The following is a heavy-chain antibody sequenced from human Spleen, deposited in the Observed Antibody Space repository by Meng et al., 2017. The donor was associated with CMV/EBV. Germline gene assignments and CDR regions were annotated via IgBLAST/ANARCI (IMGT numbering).Heavy chain of an antibody. CDR3: ARAPDYDFWSGYLHYYNYYGMDV. CDR2: ISGYNGNT. V-gene: IGHV1-18*01. CDR1: GYTFISYG. D-gene: IGHD3-3*01. Sequence: ASVKVSCKASGYTFISYGISWVRQAPGQGLEWMGWISGYNGNTNYVQKLQDRVTMTTDTSTRTAYMELRSLRADDTAVYYCARAPDYDFWSGYLHYYNYYGMDVWGQGTTVTVS. J-gene: IGHJ6*02.